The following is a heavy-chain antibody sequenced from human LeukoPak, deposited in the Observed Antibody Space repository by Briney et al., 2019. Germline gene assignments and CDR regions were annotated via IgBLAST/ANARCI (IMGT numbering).Heavy chain of an antibody. J-gene: IGHJ6*02. D-gene: IGHD2-2*01. V-gene: IGHV4-34*01. Sequence: PSETLSLTCAVYGGSFSDYYWSWIRQPPGKGLEWIGEINHSGSTNYNPSLKSRVTISADTSKHQFSLKLSSVTAADTAVYYCARGPSCSSASCYGQYYYYYGLDVWGRGTTVTVSS. CDR2: INHSGST. CDR3: ARGPSCSSASCYGQYYYYYGLDV. CDR1: GGSFSDYY.